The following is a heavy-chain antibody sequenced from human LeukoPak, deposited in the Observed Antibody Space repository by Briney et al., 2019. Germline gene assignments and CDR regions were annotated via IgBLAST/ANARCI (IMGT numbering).Heavy chain of an antibody. V-gene: IGHV3-21*01. CDR2: ISKTSTYI. J-gene: IGHJ4*02. D-gene: IGHD3-22*01. Sequence: NTGGSLRLSCAASGFRLDTHDLNWVRQAPGKGLECVAHISKTSTYIHYADSVKGRFTISRDNAKNLVHLQMNSLRADDTAVYFCARDSRKGGYYSEFWGQGTVVTVSS. CDR3: ARDSRKGGYYSEF. CDR1: GFRLDTHD.